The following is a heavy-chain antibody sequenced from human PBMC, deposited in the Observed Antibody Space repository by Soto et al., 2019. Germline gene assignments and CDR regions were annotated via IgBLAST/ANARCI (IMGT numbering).Heavy chain of an antibody. Sequence: PGGSLRLSCAASGFTFDDYAMHWVRQVPGKGLEWVSGINWNSGSIGYGDSAKGRFAISRDNAKNSLHLQMNGLSAEDTAFYYCVKDESINWYSGHFRHWGQGTLVTVSS. CDR1: GFTFDDYA. D-gene: IGHD6-13*01. CDR2: INWNSGSI. J-gene: IGHJ1*01. V-gene: IGHV3-9*01. CDR3: VKDESINWYSGHFRH.